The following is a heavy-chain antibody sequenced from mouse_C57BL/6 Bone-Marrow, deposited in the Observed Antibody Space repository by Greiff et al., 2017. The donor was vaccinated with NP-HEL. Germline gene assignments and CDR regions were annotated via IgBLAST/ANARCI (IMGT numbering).Heavy chain of an antibody. J-gene: IGHJ2*01. V-gene: IGHV3-6*01. CDR2: ISYDGSN. Sequence: EVKLLESGPGLVKPSQSLSLTCSVTGYSITSGYYWNWIRQFPGNKLEWMGYISYDGSNNYNPSLKNRISITRDTSKNQFFLKLNSVTTEDTATYYCAIYYDYFDYWGQGTTLTVSS. D-gene: IGHD2-4*01. CDR1: GYSITSGYY. CDR3: AIYYDYFDY.